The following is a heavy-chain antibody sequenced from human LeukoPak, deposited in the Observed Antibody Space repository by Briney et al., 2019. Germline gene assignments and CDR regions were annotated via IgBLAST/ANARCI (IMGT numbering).Heavy chain of an antibody. CDR3: MREDAHTYYFAL. CDR1: GYTFTSYH. V-gene: IGHV1-46*01. CDR2: INSTGDTT. Sequence: ASVKLSCKTSGYTFTSYHMHWVRQAPGQGLEWVAVINSTGDTTYYAQNFQGRFTVTRDTSTNTVYMDMSSLSAEDPAVYSCMREDAHTYYFALSGPGTLVTVYS. J-gene: IGHJ4*02. D-gene: IGHD2-2*01.